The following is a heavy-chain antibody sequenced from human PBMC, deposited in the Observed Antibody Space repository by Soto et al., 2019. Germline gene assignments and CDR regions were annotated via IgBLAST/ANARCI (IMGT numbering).Heavy chain of an antibody. CDR2: ISYDGSNK. CDR1: GFTFSSYA. V-gene: IGHV3-30-3*01. J-gene: IGHJ5*02. Sequence: QVQLVESGGGVVQPGRSLRLSCAASGFTFSSYAMHWVRQAPGKGLEWVAVISYDGSNKYYADSVKGRFTISRDNSKNTLYLQMNSLRAEDTAVYYCARAAIQLWVGENWFDPWGQGTLVTVSS. D-gene: IGHD5-18*01. CDR3: ARAAIQLWVGENWFDP.